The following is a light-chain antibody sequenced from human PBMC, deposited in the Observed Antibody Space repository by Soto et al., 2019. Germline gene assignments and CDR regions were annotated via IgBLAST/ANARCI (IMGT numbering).Light chain of an antibody. CDR2: GAS. CDR1: QSVSSN. Sequence: EIVMTQSPATLSVSPGERATLSCRASQSVSSNLAWYQQKPGQAPRLLIYGASTRATGIPARFSGSGSGTEFTLTISSLQSEDFAVYYCQQYNNWPRTFGGGTKGISN. J-gene: IGKJ4*01. V-gene: IGKV3-15*01. CDR3: QQYNNWPRT.